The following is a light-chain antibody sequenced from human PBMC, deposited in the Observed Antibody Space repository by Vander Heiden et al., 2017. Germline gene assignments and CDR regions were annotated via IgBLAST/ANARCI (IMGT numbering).Light chain of an antibody. CDR2: GAS. V-gene: IGKV3-15*01. J-gene: IGKJ4*01. Sequence: EIVITQSPSTLSVSPGERATLSCRASQSVSSNLAWYQQKPGQAPTLLIYGASTRATGIPARFSGSGSGTEFTLTISSLQSEDFAVYYCQQYNNWPSLTFGGGTKVEIK. CDR3: QQYNNWPSLT. CDR1: QSVSSN.